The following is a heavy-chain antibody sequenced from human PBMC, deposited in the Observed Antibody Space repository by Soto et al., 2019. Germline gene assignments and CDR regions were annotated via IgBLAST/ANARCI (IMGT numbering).Heavy chain of an antibody. Sequence: SVKISCKASGGTFSSYAISWVRQAPGQGLEWMGGIIPIFGTANYAQKFQGRVTITADKSTSTAYMELSSLRSEDTAVYYCARYWNYYGSGSYYYNWFEPWGEGTLVTVSS. D-gene: IGHD3-10*01. CDR3: ARYWNYYGSGSYYYNWFEP. V-gene: IGHV1-69*06. CDR2: IIPIFGTA. CDR1: GGTFSSYA. J-gene: IGHJ5*02.